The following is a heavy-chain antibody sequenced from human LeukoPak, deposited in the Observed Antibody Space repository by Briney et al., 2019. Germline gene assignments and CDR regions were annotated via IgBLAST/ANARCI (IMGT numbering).Heavy chain of an antibody. CDR2: IDPASGIT. CDR1: GYIFSDYW. J-gene: IGHJ4*02. Sequence: ASVKVSCKASGYIFSDYWIDWVRQAPGRGLECLGWIDPASGITNQPQKFQGRITVTRDTSASTVYMDLTGLTTDDTALYYCARVGAPGGLRPYHYYYWGQGTLVTVSS. CDR3: ARVGAPGGLRPYHYYY. V-gene: IGHV1-2*02. D-gene: IGHD3-16*01.